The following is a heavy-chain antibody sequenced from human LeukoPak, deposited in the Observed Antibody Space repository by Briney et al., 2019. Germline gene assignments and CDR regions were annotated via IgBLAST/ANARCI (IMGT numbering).Heavy chain of an antibody. CDR2: ISGNGLQT. V-gene: IGHV3-23*01. CDR1: GFTFSRFA. J-gene: IGHJ4*02. CDR3: AKDANYLDSSGYLIPFDC. D-gene: IGHD3-22*01. Sequence: PGGSLRLSCSASGFTFSRFAMTWVRHLPGKGLEWVSTISGNGLQTFYADSVKGRFSVSRDNSKNIVYLQMDSLRADDSALYSCAKDANYLDSSGYLIPFDCWGPGTLVTVAS.